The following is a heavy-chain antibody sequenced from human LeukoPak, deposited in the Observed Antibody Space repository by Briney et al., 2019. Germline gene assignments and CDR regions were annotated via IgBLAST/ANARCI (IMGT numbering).Heavy chain of an antibody. CDR2: ISGSGGSA. V-gene: IGHV3-23*01. J-gene: IGHJ6*03. Sequence: GGSLRLSCAASGFTFSTYGMHWVRQVPGQGLEWVSAISGSGGSAYYSGSVRGRFTISRDNDENTLFLEMNSLRVDDTAVYYCARGSYCTGTSCYIGDFFHYMDVWGQGTTVTVSS. D-gene: IGHD2-2*02. CDR3: ARGSYCTGTSCYIGDFFHYMDV. CDR1: GFTFSTYG.